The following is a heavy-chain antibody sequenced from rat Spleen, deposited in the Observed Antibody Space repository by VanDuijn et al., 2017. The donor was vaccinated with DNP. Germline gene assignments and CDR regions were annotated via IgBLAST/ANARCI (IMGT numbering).Heavy chain of an antibody. Sequence: QVQLTESGPGLVQPSQTLSLTCTVAGFSLTSTSVHWVRQSPGKGLEWMGIIWNTGGTRYNSALKSRLTIIKDTSKSQVFLKVNSLQTEDIATYYCAREDYGYTYFDYWGQGVMVTVSS. J-gene: IGHJ2*01. D-gene: IGHD1-4*01. V-gene: IGHV2-41*01. CDR3: AREDYGYTYFDY. CDR1: GFSLTSTS. CDR2: IWNTGGT.